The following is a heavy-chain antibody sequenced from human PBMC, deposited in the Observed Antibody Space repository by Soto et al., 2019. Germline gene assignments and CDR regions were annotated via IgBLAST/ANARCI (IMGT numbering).Heavy chain of an antibody. J-gene: IGHJ4*02. D-gene: IGHD3-22*01. CDR1: GGSISSYY. CDR3: ARDPRDYYDRSGYSPWHLAY. CDR2: IYYSGST. V-gene: IGHV4-59*01. Sequence: LSLTCTVSGGSISSYYWSWIRQPPGKGLEWIGYIYYSGSTNYNPSLKSRVTISVDTSKNQFSLKLSSVTAADTAVYYCARDPRDYYDRSGYSPWHLAYRAQGTLVTVSS.